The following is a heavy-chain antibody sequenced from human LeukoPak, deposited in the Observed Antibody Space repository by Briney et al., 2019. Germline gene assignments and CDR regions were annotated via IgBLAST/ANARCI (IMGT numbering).Heavy chain of an antibody. Sequence: SETLSLTCTVSGGSISSGGYYWSWIRQHPGKGLEWIGYIYYSGSTYYNPSLKSRVTISVDTSKNQFSLKLSSVTAEDTAVYYCAKRDIVATIGYYYYGMDVWGQGTTVTVSS. CDR1: GGSISSGGYY. V-gene: IGHV4-31*03. CDR2: IYYSGST. CDR3: AKRDIVATIGYYYYGMDV. D-gene: IGHD5-12*01. J-gene: IGHJ6*02.